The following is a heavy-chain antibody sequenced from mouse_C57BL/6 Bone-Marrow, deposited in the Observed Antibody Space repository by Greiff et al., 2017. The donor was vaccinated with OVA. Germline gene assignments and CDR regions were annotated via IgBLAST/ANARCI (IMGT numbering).Heavy chain of an antibody. Sequence: QVQLQQPGAELVRPGSSVKMSCKASGYTFTSYWMDWVKQRPGQGLEWIGNIYPSDSDTHYNQKFKDKATLTVDKSSSTAYMQLSSLTSEASAVYCCARDYYGSSFAYWGQGTLVTVSA. CDR3: ARDYYGSSFAY. J-gene: IGHJ3*01. CDR1: GYTFTSYW. CDR2: IYPSDSDT. V-gene: IGHV1-61*01. D-gene: IGHD1-1*01.